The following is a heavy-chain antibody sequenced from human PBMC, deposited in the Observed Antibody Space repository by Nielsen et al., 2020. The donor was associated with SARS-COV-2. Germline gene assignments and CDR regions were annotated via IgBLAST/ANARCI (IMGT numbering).Heavy chain of an antibody. CDR2: IYYSGST. J-gene: IGHJ1*01. V-gene: IGHV4-59*08. CDR3: ASHTLLNGGYFQH. Sequence: SETLSLTCTVSGGSISSYYWSWIRQPPGKGLEWIGYIYYSGSTNYNPSLKSRVTISVDTSKNQFSLKLSSVTAADTAVYYCASHTLLNGGYFQHWGQGTLVTVSS. D-gene: IGHD2-15*01. CDR1: GGSISSYY.